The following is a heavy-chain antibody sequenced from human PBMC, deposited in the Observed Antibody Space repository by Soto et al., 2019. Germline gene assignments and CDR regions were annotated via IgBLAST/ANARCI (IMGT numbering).Heavy chain of an antibody. V-gene: IGHV4-39*01. J-gene: IGHJ6*02. D-gene: IGHD2-2*01. Sequence: PSETLSLTCTVSGGSISSSSYYWGWIRQPPGKGPEWIGSIYYSGSTYYNPSLKSRVTISVDTSKNQFSLKLSSVTAADTAVYYCARIELLVPAASPQGMDVWGQGTTVTVSS. CDR2: IYYSGST. CDR3: ARIELLVPAASPQGMDV. CDR1: GGSISSSSYY.